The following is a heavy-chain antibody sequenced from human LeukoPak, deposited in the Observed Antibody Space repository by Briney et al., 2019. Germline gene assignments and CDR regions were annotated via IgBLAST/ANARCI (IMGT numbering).Heavy chain of an antibody. V-gene: IGHV1-46*01. CDR2: INPSGGST. Sequence: ASVKVSCKASGYTFTSYYMHWVRQAPGQGLEWMGIINPSGGSTNYAQKFQERVTITRDMSTSTAYMELSSLRSEDTAVYYCAAVPPVVATMVRGVIIEGLFDYWGQGTLVTVSS. D-gene: IGHD3-10*01. CDR3: AAVPPVVATMVRGVIIEGLFDY. CDR1: GYTFTSYY. J-gene: IGHJ4*02.